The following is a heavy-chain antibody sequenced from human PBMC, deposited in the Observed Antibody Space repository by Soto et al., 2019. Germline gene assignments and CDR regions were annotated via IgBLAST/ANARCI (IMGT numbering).Heavy chain of an antibody. CDR1: GGSISSSSYY. D-gene: IGHD3-10*01. J-gene: IGHJ4*02. CDR3: ARRAMVRGDPFDY. Sequence: QLQLQESGPGLVKPSETLSLTCTVSGGSISSSSYYWGWIRQPPGKGLEWIGSIYYSGSTYYNPSLKSRVTISVDTSKNQFSLKLSSVTAADTAVYYCARRAMVRGDPFDYWGQGTLVTVSS. CDR2: IYYSGST. V-gene: IGHV4-39*01.